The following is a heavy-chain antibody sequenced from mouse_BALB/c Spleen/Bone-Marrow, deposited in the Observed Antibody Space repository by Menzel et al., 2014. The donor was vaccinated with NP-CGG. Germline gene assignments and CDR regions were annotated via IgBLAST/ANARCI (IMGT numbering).Heavy chain of an antibody. J-gene: IGHJ3*01. CDR2: IDPANGNT. Sequence: VQLQQSGADFVKPGASLKLSCTASGFNIKDTYMPWVQQSPEQSLEWIGRIDPANGNTKYDPKFQGKATITADTSSNTASLQLVRRTSEYTAVYYCARSREDGSYWAWFAYWGQGTLVTVSA. V-gene: IGHV14-3*02. CDR1: GFNIKDTY. D-gene: IGHD1-1*02. CDR3: ARSREDGSYWAWFAY.